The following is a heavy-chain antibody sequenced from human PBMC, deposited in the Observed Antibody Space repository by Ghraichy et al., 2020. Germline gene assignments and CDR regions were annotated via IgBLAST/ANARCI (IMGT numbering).Heavy chain of an antibody. J-gene: IGHJ6*02. V-gene: IGHV4-39*01. CDR2: IYYSGTT. D-gene: IGHD2-15*01. Sequence: SQTLSLTCSVSGDSIISSSYYWDWIRQPPGKGLEWIGSIYYSGTTYYSPPLKTRVTVPIDTSKNQFSLRLKSVTATDTAVYYCARRAGGYQYFYGLDVWGQGTTVIVSS. CDR3: ARRAGGYQYFYGLDV. CDR1: GDSIISSSYY.